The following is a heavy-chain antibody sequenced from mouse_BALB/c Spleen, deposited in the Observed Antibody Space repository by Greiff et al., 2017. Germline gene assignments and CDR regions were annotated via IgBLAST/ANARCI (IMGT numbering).Heavy chain of an antibody. V-gene: IGHV1S81*02. J-gene: IGHJ3*01. CDR3: TRSRYYYGSGAWLAY. CDR2: INPSNGGT. D-gene: IGHD1-1*01. CDR1: GFTFTSYY. Sequence: QVQLQQSGADLVKPGASVKLSCTASGFTFTSYYMYWVQQRPGQGLEWIGEINPSNGGTNFTEKFKSQVTLTVDKSSSTAYMQLSSLTSEDSAVYNCTRSRYYYGSGAWLAYWGQGTLVTVSA.